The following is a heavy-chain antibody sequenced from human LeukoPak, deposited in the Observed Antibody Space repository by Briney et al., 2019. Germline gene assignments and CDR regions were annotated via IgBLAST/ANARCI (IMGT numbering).Heavy chain of an antibody. CDR3: ARGRQQLTILDS. J-gene: IGHJ4*02. Sequence: SETLSLTCTVSGYSISSGYYWGWIRQPPGKGLEWIGSIYHSGSTYYNPSLKSRVTISVDTSKNQFSLRLTSVTAADTAMYYCARGRQQLTILDSWGQGTLVTVSS. CDR1: GYSISSGYY. D-gene: IGHD6-13*01. V-gene: IGHV4-38-2*02. CDR2: IYHSGST.